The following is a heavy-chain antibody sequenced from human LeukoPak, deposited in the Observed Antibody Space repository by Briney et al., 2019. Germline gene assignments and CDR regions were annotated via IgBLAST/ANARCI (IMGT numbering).Heavy chain of an antibody. CDR2: ISSSGGTI. D-gene: IGHD4-17*01. J-gene: IGHJ5*02. Sequence: PGGSLRLSCAASGFTFSDYYMSWIRQAPGKGLEWVSYISSSGGTIYYADSVKGRFTISRDNAKNSLYLQMNSLRAEDTALYYCAKAAYGDYVNWFDPWGQGTLVTVSS. CDR1: GFTFSDYY. V-gene: IGHV3-11*01. CDR3: AKAAYGDYVNWFDP.